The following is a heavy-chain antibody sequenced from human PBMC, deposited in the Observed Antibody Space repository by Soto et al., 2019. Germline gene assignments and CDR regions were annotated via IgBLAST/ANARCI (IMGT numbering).Heavy chain of an antibody. V-gene: IGHV1-46*01. Sequence: XSVKVSCKASAYTFTSYYMHWVRQAPGQGLEWMGIINPSGGSTSYAQRFQGRVTMTRDTSTSTVYMELSSLRSEDTAVYCCARDDAHDYWGQGTLVTGSS. CDR1: AYTFTSYY. CDR2: INPSGGST. CDR3: ARDDAHDY. J-gene: IGHJ4*02.